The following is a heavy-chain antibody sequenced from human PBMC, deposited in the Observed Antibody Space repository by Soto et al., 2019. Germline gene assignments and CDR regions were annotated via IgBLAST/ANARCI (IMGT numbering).Heavy chain of an antibody. CDR2: IYYSGST. Sequence: SETLSVTCTVSGGSISTYDWSWIRPPPGKGLEWIGYIYYSGSTNYNPSLKSRVTISVDTSKNQFSLKLSSVTAADTAVYYCAKGYDDSGYFPFDYWGEGTLVTVSS. CDR3: AKGYDDSGYFPFDY. V-gene: IGHV4-59*01. CDR1: GGSISTYD. D-gene: IGHD3-22*01. J-gene: IGHJ4*02.